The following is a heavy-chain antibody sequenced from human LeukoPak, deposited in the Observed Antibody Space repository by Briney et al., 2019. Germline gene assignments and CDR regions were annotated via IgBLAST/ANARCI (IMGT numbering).Heavy chain of an antibody. J-gene: IGHJ4*02. Sequence: GGPLTLLCSACVFPDSRNHMIGPRESPEKGRVWVSFINSGWNTHYADSVKGRFTISRDNSKSTLYLQMNSLRGEDTAVYYCARDPSSPTAFDYWGQGTLVTVSS. CDR1: VFPDSRNH. CDR2: INSGWNT. V-gene: IGHV3-53*05. CDR3: ARDPSSPTAFDY. D-gene: IGHD2-2*01.